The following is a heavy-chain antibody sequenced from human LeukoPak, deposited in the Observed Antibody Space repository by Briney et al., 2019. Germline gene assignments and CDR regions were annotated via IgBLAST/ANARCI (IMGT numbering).Heavy chain of an antibody. CDR3: ARALGYCSGGSCARGYNWFDP. J-gene: IGHJ5*02. Sequence: PSETLSLTCTVSGGSISSSDYYWGWIRQPPGKGLEWIGSIYYGGSTYYNPSLKSRVTISVDTSMNQFSLKLSFVTTADTAVYYCARALGYCSGGSCARGYNWFDPWGQGTLVTVPS. CDR1: GGSISSSDYY. CDR2: IYYGGST. D-gene: IGHD2-15*01. V-gene: IGHV4-39*01.